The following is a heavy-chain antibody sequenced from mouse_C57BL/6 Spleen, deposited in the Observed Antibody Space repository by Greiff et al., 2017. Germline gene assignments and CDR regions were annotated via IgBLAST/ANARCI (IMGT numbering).Heavy chain of an antibody. CDR1: GYTFTDYE. Sequence: VKLQESGAELVRPGASVTLSCKASGYTFTDYEMHWVKQTPVHGLEWIGAIDPETGGTAYNQKFKGKAILTADKSSSTAYMELRSLTSEDSAVYYCTREVLRFPFDVWGTGTTVTVSS. J-gene: IGHJ1*03. V-gene: IGHV1-15*01. CDR3: TREVLRFPFDV. D-gene: IGHD1-1*01. CDR2: IDPETGGT.